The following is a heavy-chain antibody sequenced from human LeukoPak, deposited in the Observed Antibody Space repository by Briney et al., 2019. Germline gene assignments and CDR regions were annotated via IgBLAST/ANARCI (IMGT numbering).Heavy chain of an antibody. CDR2: INPNSGGT. J-gene: IGHJ4*02. D-gene: IGHD6-13*01. CDR3: AREELAAAYFDY. Sequence: ASVKVSCKASGYTFTGYYMHWVRQAPGQGLEWMGWINPNSGGTNYAQKFQGRITMTRDTSISTAYMELSRLRSDDTAVYYCAREELAAAYFDYWLQGTLVTVSS. CDR1: GYTFTGYY. V-gene: IGHV1-2*02.